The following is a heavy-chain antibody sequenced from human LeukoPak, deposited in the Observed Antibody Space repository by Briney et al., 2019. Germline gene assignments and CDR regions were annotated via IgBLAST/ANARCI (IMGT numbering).Heavy chain of an antibody. J-gene: IGHJ4*02. CDR1: GYTFSDYY. D-gene: IGHD1-7*01. V-gene: IGHV1-2*02. CDR2: INPKTGGT. Sequence: ASVKVSCKASGYTFSDYYIHWVRQTPGQGLEWMGWINPKTGGTDYAQNFQGRVTMTRDTSTNTANMEVSGLRSDDTAVYYCARIGTPITSLSYFDYWGQGTLVTVSS. CDR3: ARIGTPITSLSYFDY.